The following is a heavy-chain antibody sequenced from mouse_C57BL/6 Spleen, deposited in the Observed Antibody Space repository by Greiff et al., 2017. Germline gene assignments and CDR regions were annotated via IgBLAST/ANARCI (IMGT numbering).Heavy chain of an antibody. J-gene: IGHJ3*01. Sequence: QVQLQQPGAELVRPGSSVKLSCKASGYTFTSYWMDWVKQRPGQGLEWIGNIYPSDSETHYNQKFKDKATLTVDTSSSTAYMQLSSLTSEYSAVYYCARRNSYYGSSYWGQGTLVTVSA. CDR1: GYTFTSYW. V-gene: IGHV1-61*01. CDR3: ARRNSYYGSSY. CDR2: IYPSDSET. D-gene: IGHD1-1*01.